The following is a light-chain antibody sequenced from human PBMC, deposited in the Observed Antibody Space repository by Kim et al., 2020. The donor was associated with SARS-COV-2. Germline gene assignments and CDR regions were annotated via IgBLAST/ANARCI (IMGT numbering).Light chain of an antibody. J-gene: IGKJ5*01. CDR3: LQHNTYPIT. CDR2: GAS. V-gene: IGKV1-17*01. CDR1: QDIRND. Sequence: ASLGDRVTITCRASQDIRNDLGGYQQNPGRAPKRLIYGASSLQSGVPSRFSGSGSGTEFTLTINSLQPEDFATYFCLQHNTYPITFGQGTRLEIK.